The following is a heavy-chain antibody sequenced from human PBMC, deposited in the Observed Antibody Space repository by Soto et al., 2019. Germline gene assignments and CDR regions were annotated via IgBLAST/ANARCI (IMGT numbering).Heavy chain of an antibody. J-gene: IGHJ6*02. CDR3: ARLTPTVTTADGMDV. CDR2: IYYSGST. D-gene: IGHD4-17*01. CDR1: GGSISSSSYY. Sequence: NPSETLSLTCTVSGGSISSSSYYWGWIRQPPGKGLEWIGSIYYSGSTYYNPSLKSRVTISVDTSKNQFSLKLGSVTAADTAVYYCARLTPTVTTADGMDVWGQGTTVTVSS. V-gene: IGHV4-39*01.